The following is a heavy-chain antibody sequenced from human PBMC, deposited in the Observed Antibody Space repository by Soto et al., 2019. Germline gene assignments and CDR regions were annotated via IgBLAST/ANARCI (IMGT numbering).Heavy chain of an antibody. V-gene: IGHV3-30*18. CDR2: ISYDGSNK. CDR3: AKDGGVDTMVRGVTYFDY. J-gene: IGHJ4*02. Sequence: QVQLVESGGGVVQPGRSLRLSCAASGFTFSSYGMHWVRQAPGKGLEWVAVISYDGSNKYYADSVKGRFTISRDNSKNTLYLQMNSLRAEDTAVYYCAKDGGVDTMVRGVTYFDYWGQGTLVTVS. D-gene: IGHD3-10*01. CDR1: GFTFSSYG.